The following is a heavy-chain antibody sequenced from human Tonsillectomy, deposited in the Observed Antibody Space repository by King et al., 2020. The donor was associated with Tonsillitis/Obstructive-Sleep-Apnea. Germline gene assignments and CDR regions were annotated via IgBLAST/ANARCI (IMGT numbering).Heavy chain of an antibody. CDR1: GFTFSSYG. Sequence: VQLVESGGGVVQPGRSLRLSCAASGFTFSSYGMHWVRQAPGKGLEWVAVISYDGSNNYYADSVKGRFTISRYNSKNTLYLQMNSLRAEDTAVYYCAKLATVNIFDYWGQGILVTVSS. V-gene: IGHV3-30*18. J-gene: IGHJ4*02. D-gene: IGHD5-24*01. CDR3: AKLATVNIFDY. CDR2: ISYDGSNN.